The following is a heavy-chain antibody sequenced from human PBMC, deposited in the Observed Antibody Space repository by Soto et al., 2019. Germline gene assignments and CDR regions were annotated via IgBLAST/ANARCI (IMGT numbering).Heavy chain of an antibody. V-gene: IGHV3-30*18. CDR3: AKDRAAAANYYYYGMDV. CDR1: GFTFSIYG. Sequence: GGSLRLSCAASGFTFSIYGITWVCEAPSKRLEWVAVISYDGSNKYYADSVKGRFTISRDNSKNTLYLQMNSLRAEDTAVYYCAKDRAAAANYYYYGMDVWGQGTTVTVSS. D-gene: IGHD6-13*01. J-gene: IGHJ6*02. CDR2: ISYDGSNK.